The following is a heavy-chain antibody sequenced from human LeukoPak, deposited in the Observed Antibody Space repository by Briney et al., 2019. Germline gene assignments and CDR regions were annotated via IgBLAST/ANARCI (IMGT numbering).Heavy chain of an antibody. V-gene: IGHV3-21*01. CDR3: AREGDYCSSTSCYHYYYGMDV. Sequence: GGSLRLSCAASGFTFRSACMSWVRQAPGKGLEWVSSISSSSSYIYYADSVKGRFTISRDNAKNSLYLQMNSLRAEDTAVYYCAREGDYCSSTSCYHYYYGMDVWGQGTMVTVSS. J-gene: IGHJ6*02. CDR1: GFTFRSAC. CDR2: ISSSSSYI. D-gene: IGHD2-2*01.